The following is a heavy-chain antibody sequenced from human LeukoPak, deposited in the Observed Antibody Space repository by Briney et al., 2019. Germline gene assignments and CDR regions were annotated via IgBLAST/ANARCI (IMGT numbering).Heavy chain of an antibody. Sequence: SETLSLTRTVSGGSISSHYWNWIRQPAGKRLEWIGRVYSRGSTNYNPSLKSRVTVSVDNSKNQFSLKLSSVTVADTAVYYCARSYNDYNWFDPWGQGILVTVSA. CDR3: ARSYNDYNWFDP. J-gene: IGHJ5*02. D-gene: IGHD3-16*01. CDR2: VYSRGST. V-gene: IGHV4-4*07. CDR1: GGSISSHY.